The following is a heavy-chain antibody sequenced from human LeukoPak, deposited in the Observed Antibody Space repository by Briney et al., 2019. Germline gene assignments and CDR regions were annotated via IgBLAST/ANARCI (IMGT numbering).Heavy chain of an antibody. CDR3: ARGMTTSDY. J-gene: IGHJ4*02. V-gene: IGHV1-8*01. D-gene: IGHD4-11*01. Sequence: ASVKVSCKTSGYTFTSYDINWVRQATGQELEWMGWMNPNSGNTGYAQKFQGRVTMTRNTSINTAYMELSSLRSDDTAVYYCARGMTTSDYWGQGTLVTVSS. CDR2: MNPNSGNT. CDR1: GYTFTSYD.